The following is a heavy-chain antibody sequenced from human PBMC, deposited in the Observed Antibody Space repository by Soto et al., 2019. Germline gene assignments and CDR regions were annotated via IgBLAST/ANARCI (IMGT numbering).Heavy chain of an antibody. D-gene: IGHD5-12*01. CDR1: GFDLNYYS. V-gene: IGHV3-21*01. J-gene: IGHJ4*02. CDR2: ISPRSDDI. CDR3: ARPRGPRGYALSDY. Sequence: EVQLVESGGDLVRPGGSLRLSCAASGFDLNYYSMNWVRQAPAKGLEWVSSISPRSDDIYYADSVTGRFTIARDNAKNSVYLQMNSLRDEDTAVYYCARPRGPRGYALSDYWGQGTLVIVSS.